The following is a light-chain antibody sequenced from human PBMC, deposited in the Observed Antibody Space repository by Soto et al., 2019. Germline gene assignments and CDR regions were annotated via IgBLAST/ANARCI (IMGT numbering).Light chain of an antibody. V-gene: IGKV1-39*01. J-gene: IGKJ3*01. CDR1: QSISSY. CDR2: AAS. CDR3: QQSYSTPLT. Sequence: DIQMTQSPSSLSASVGDRVTITCRASQSISSYLNWYQQKPGKAPKLLIYAASSLQRGVPSRFSGSGSGTDFTLTISSLQPEDFATDYCQQSYSTPLTFGPGTKVDIK.